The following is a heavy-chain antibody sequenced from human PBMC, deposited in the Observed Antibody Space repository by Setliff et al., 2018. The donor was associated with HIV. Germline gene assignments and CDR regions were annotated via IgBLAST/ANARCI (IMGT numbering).Heavy chain of an antibody. Sequence: SETLSLTCTVSGGSITSHYWSWIRQPPGKGLEWIGYIYYRGSANYNSSLKSRVTMSIDTSTNQFSLKVTSVTAADTAIYYCARGDYGINWYFDLWGRGTLVTVSS. V-gene: IGHV4-59*11. D-gene: IGHD4-17*01. CDR2: IYYRGSA. CDR1: GGSITSHY. J-gene: IGHJ2*01. CDR3: ARGDYGINWYFDL.